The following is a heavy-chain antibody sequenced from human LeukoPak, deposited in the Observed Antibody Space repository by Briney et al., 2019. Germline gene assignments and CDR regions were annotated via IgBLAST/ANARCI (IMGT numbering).Heavy chain of an antibody. V-gene: IGHV3-11*03. CDR1: GFTFSDYY. D-gene: IGHD3-10*01. J-gene: IGHJ4*02. CDR2: ISSGGSYT. Sequence: GGSLRLSCAGSGFTFSDYYMSWIRQAPGKGLEWVSHISSGGSYTNFADSVEGRFTISRDNAKNSLYLQMNSLRADDTAVYYCARNYFQGVPGVYWGQGTLVTVSS. CDR3: ARNYFQGVPGVY.